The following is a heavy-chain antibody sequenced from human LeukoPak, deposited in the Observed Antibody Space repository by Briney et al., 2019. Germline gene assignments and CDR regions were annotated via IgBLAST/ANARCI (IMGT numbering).Heavy chain of an antibody. V-gene: IGHV4-59*08. CDR2: IYYSGST. CDR3: ARRPTVATPFDY. Sequence: SETLSLTCTVSGGSISSYYWSWIRQPPGKGLVWIGYIYYSGSTNYNPSLKSRVTTSVDTSKNQFSLKLSSVTAADTAVYYCARRPTVATPFDYWGQGTLVTVSP. J-gene: IGHJ4*02. D-gene: IGHD4-17*01. CDR1: GGSISSYY.